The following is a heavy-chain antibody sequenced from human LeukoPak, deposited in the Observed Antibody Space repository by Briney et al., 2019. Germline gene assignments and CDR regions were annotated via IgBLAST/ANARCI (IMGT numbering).Heavy chain of an antibody. V-gene: IGHV4-34*01. CDR1: GGSFSGYY. Sequence: SETLSLTCAVYGGSFSGYYWSWIRQPPGKGLEWIGSIYYSGSTYYNPSLKSRVTISVDTSKNQFSLKLSSVTAADTAVYYCARVKTMVRGQRYYYYYYMDVWGKGTTVTVSS. CDR2: IYYSGST. CDR3: ARVKTMVRGQRYYYYYYMDV. D-gene: IGHD3-10*01. J-gene: IGHJ6*03.